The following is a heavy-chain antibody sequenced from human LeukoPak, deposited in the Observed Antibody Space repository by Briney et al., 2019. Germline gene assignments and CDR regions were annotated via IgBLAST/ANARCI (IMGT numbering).Heavy chain of an antibody. Sequence: ASVKVSCKASGYTFTGYGISWVRQAPGQGLEWMGGITASNGNTNYAQKLQGRVTMTTDTSTSTAYMELRSLRSDDTAVYYCAREGYSSSWYPPFHYYYMDVWGKGTTVTVSS. CDR3: AREGYSSSWYPPFHYYYMDV. D-gene: IGHD6-13*01. CDR2: ITASNGNT. V-gene: IGHV1-18*01. J-gene: IGHJ6*03. CDR1: GYTFTGYG.